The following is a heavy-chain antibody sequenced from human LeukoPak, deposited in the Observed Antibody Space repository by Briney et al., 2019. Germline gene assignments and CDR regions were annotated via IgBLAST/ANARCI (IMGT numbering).Heavy chain of an antibody. Sequence: PGGSLRLSCAASGFTFSSYEMNWVRQALGKGLEWVSYISTSGNTRYYADSVKGRFTISRDNAKNSLYLQMNSLRVEDTAVYYCARELSGTTSYYFDYWGQGTLVTVSS. CDR3: ARELSGTTSYYFDY. CDR1: GFTFSSYE. D-gene: IGHD1-7*01. V-gene: IGHV3-48*03. J-gene: IGHJ4*02. CDR2: ISTSGNTR.